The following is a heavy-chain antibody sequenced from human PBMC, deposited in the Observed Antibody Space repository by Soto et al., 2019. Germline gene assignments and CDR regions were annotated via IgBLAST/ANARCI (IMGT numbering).Heavy chain of an antibody. J-gene: IGHJ3*02. CDR2: IYSGGST. CDR3: ARDFDVLDAFDI. Sequence: LRLSCAASGFTVSSNYMSWVRQAPGKGLEWVSVIYSGGSTYYADSVKGRFTISRDNSKNTLYLQMNSLRAEDTAVYYCARDFDVLDAFDICGQGTMVTVSS. D-gene: IGHD3-16*01. V-gene: IGHV3-66*01. CDR1: GFTVSSNY.